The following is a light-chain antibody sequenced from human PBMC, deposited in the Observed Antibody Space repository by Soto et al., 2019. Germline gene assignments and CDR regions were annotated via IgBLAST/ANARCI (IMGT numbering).Light chain of an antibody. V-gene: IGKV3-15*01. CDR1: QSASNN. CDR2: VAS. CDR3: QQYNKWPLT. J-gene: IGKJ1*01. Sequence: DIVMTQSPATLSVSPGERATLSCRASQSASNNLAWYQQKPGQAPRLLIYVASTRATGIPSRFSGSGSGTEFTLTISSLQSEDFAVYYCQQYNKWPLTLGQGTKVEI.